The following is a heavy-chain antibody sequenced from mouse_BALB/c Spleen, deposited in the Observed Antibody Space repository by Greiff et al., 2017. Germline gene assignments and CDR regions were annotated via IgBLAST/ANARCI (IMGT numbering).Heavy chain of an antibody. V-gene: IGHV1S135*01. CDR2: IDPYNGGT. J-gene: IGHJ3*01. CDR1: GYAFTSYN. CDR3: ARRGSSGYVWFAY. D-gene: IGHD3-1*01. Sequence: VQLQQSGPELVKPGASVKVSCKASGYAFTSYNMYWVKQSHGKSLEWIGYIDPYNGGTSYNQKFKGKATLTVDKSSSTAYMHLNSLTSEDSAVYYCARRGSSGYVWFAYWGQGTLVTVSA.